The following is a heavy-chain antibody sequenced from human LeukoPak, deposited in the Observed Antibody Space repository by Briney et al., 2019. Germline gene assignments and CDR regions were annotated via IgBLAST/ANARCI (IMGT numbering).Heavy chain of an antibody. CDR1: GFTFSAFA. V-gene: IGHV3-23*01. CDR3: ATYRQVLLPFES. D-gene: IGHD2-8*02. CDR2: IFPSGGEI. Sequence: GSLRLSCAASGFTFSAFAMIWVRQPPGKGLEWVSSIFPSGGEIHYADSVRGRFTISRDNSKSTLSLQMNSLRAEDTAIYYCATYRQVLLPFESWGQGTLVTVSS. J-gene: IGHJ4*02.